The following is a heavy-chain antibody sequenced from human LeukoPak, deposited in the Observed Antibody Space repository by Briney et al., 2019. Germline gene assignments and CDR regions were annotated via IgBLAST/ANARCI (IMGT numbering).Heavy chain of an antibody. CDR2: IYYSGST. CDR1: GGSISSSSYY. CDR3: ATSSYCGGDCSLIDGFDI. J-gene: IGHJ3*02. D-gene: IGHD2-21*02. V-gene: IGHV4-39*07. Sequence: PSETLSLTCTVSGGSISSSSYYWGWIRQPPGKGLEWIGSIYYSGSTYYNPSLKSRVSISMDTSKNQFSLTLTSVTAADTAIYFCATSSYCGGDCSLIDGFDIWGQGTKLTVSS.